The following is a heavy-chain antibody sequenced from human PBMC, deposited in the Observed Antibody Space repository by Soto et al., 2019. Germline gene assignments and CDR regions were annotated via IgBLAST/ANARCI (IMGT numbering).Heavy chain of an antibody. CDR1: GHTLTELS. CDR3: ARAPGLGVAHIDY. CDR2: FDPEGGEA. J-gene: IGHJ4*02. Sequence: ASVKVSCKLSGHTLTELSIHWVRQAPGKGLEWMGGFDPEGGEAIYAQKWHGRVTVTEDTVTDTAYMELSGLNSDDTAVYYCARAPGLGVAHIDYWGQGTLVTVSS. V-gene: IGHV1-24*01. D-gene: IGHD6-19*01.